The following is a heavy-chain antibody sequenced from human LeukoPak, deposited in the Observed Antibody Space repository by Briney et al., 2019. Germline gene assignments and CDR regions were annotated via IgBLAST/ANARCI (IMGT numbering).Heavy chain of an antibody. D-gene: IGHD5-18*01. J-gene: IGHJ5*02. CDR1: GGTFSGYA. CDR2: IIPIPPTA. Sequence: ASVKVSCKASGGTFSGYAINWLRQAPGQGLEWMGGIIPIPPTANYAQKFHGRVTITTDEFTTTAYMELGSLRSEDTAVYYCATGRVSDTTLVTWFDPWGQGTLVTVSS. V-gene: IGHV1-69*05. CDR3: ATGRVSDTTLVTWFDP.